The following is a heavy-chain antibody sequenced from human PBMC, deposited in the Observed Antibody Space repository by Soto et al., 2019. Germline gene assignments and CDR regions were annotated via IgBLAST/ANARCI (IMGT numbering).Heavy chain of an antibody. CDR1: GGSISTGGYY. D-gene: IGHD4-17*01. CDR3: ARGLSVTLFDN. V-gene: IGHV4-31*03. Sequence: VKLQESGPGLVKPSQTLSLTCTVSGGSISTGGYYWTWIRQHPGKGLEWIGYIYYSGSTYYNPSLESRVTISVDTSKNQFSLKLSSVTAADTAVYYCARGLSVTLFDNWGQGTLVTVSS. J-gene: IGHJ4*02. CDR2: IYYSGST.